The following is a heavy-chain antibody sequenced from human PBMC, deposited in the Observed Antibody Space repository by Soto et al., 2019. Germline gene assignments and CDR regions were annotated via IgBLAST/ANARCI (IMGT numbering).Heavy chain of an antibody. V-gene: IGHV4-39*01. CDR2: IYYSGNT. CDR1: GGSISNRNYY. CDR3: ASVPIVGVPHFDY. Sequence: ETLSLTCTVSGGSISNRNYYWGWIRQPPGKGLEWIGTIYYSGNTYYNPSLRSRVTISVDTSKNQFSLKLSSVTAADTAVYFCASVPIVGVPHFDYWGQGTLVTVSS. J-gene: IGHJ4*02. D-gene: IGHD1-26*01.